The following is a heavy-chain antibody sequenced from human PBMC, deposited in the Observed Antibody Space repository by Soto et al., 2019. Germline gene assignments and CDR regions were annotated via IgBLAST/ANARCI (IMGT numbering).Heavy chain of an antibody. CDR1: GGTFGSYS. CDR3: ARQQGTAAANDY. Sequence: SVKVSCKASGGTFGSYSISWVRQAPGQGLEWMGGIIGIFGTANYAQKFQGRVTITADKSTSTDYMELSSLRSEDTAVYYCARQQGTAAANDYWGQGALVTVTS. CDR2: IIGIFGTA. J-gene: IGHJ4*02. D-gene: IGHD6-13*01. V-gene: IGHV1-69*06.